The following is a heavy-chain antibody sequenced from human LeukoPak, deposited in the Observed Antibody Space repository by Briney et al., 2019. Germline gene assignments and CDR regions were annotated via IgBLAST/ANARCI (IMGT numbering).Heavy chain of an antibody. J-gene: IGHJ5*02. V-gene: IGHV4-34*01. Sequence: SETLSLTCAVYGGSFSGYYWSWIRQPPGKGLEWIGEINHSGSTNYNPSLKSRVTISVDTSKSQFSLKLSSVTAADTAVYYCAREGPPSARYRDLVVVPAAVRINWFNPSGQGTLVTVSS. CDR2: INHSGST. CDR1: GGSFSGYY. CDR3: AREGPPSARYRDLVVVPAAVRINWFNP. D-gene: IGHD2-2*01.